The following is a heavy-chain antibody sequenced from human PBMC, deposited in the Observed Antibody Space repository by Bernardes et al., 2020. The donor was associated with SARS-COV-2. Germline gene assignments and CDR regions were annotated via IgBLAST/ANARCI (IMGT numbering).Heavy chain of an antibody. Sequence: GGSLRLSCVVSGFSLSGHWMTWVRQAPGKGLEWVASITQDGSQIHYLDSVKGRFTISRDNAKDSLFLQMSSLRVEDTAVYYCARDIFLYMVPAAGAFDSWGRGTLVIVSS. CDR3: ARDIFLYMVPAAGAFDS. V-gene: IGHV3-7*03. D-gene: IGHD2-2*01. CDR1: GFSLSGHW. CDR2: ITQDGSQI. J-gene: IGHJ4*02.